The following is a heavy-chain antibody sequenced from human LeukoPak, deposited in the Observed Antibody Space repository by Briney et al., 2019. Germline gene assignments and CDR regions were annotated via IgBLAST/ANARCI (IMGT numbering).Heavy chain of an antibody. CDR1: GYTFTGYY. Sequence: ASVKVSCKASGYTFTGYYFHWVRQAPGQGLEWMGWINAHSGATVYAQNFQGRVSVTRDTSISTVYMELSGLTSDDTAVYYCSREDYWGQGTLVTVSS. V-gene: IGHV1-2*02. CDR3: SREDY. CDR2: INAHSGAT. J-gene: IGHJ4*02.